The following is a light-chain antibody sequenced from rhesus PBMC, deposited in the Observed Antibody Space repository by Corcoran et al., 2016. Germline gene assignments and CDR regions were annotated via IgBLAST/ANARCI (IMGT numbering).Light chain of an antibody. V-gene: IGKV1-25*01. Sequence: DIQMTQSPSSLSASVGDRVTITCRASQGITNDLAWYQQKPGETPKLLLYEASSLQSGIPSRFSGSGSGTDFTLTISSLQSEDFATYYCQHYYSTPFTFGPGTKLDIK. J-gene: IGKJ3*01. CDR1: QGITND. CDR2: EAS. CDR3: QHYYSTPFT.